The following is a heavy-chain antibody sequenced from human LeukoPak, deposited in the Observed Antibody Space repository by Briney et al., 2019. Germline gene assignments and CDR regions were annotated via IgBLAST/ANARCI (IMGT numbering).Heavy chain of an antibody. CDR3: ARGGERWELPS. CDR1: GGSISSYF. V-gene: IGHV4-59*01. Sequence: SETLSLTCTVSGGSISSYFWSWIRQPPGKGLEWIGYIYYSVSTNYSPSLKSRVTISVDTSKNQFSLKLSSVTAADTAVYYCARGGERWELPSWGQGTLVTASS. CDR2: IYYSVST. J-gene: IGHJ4*02. D-gene: IGHD1-26*01.